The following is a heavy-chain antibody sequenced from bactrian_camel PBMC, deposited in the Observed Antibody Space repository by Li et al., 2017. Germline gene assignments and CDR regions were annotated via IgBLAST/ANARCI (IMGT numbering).Heavy chain of an antibody. CDR2: IATGSGNT. V-gene: IGHV3S1*01. CDR3: ALDRLRCLTPVWDGEYAY. Sequence: VQLVESGGGSVEAGESLRLSCVGSDFSRYYMAWFREAPGKGREGVARIATGSGNTYYADSVKCRFTIARDSSEYTVFLQMNSLKPEDTAMYYCALDRLRCLTPVWDGEYAYWGQGTQVTVS. D-gene: IGHD1*01. J-gene: IGHJ4*01. CDR1: DFSRYY.